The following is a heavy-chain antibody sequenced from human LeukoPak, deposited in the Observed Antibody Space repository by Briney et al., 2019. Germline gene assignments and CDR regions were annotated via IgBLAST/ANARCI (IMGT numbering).Heavy chain of an antibody. V-gene: IGHV1-46*01. J-gene: IGHJ4*02. Sequence: ASVKVSCKASGYTFTGYYMHWVRQAPGQGLEWMGIINPSGGSTSYAQKFQGRVTMTRDTSTSTVYMELSSLRSEDTAVYYCARVDARGNYFDYWGQGTLVTVSS. CDR2: INPSGGST. D-gene: IGHD3-10*01. CDR3: ARVDARGNYFDY. CDR1: GYTFTGYY.